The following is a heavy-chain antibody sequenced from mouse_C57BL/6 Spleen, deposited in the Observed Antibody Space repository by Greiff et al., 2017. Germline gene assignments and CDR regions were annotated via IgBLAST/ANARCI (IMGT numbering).Heavy chain of an antibody. CDR1: GFNIKDYY. CDR2: IDPEDGET. CDR3: ARCHGSSYGGDY. D-gene: IGHD1-1*01. V-gene: IGHV14-2*01. Sequence: EVQLQQSGAELVKPGASVKLSCTASGFNIKDYYMHWVKQRTEQGLEWIGRIDPEDGETKYAPKVQGKATITADTSANTAFLQLSSRTSEDTAVYYCARCHGSSYGGDYWGQGTSVTVAA. J-gene: IGHJ4*01.